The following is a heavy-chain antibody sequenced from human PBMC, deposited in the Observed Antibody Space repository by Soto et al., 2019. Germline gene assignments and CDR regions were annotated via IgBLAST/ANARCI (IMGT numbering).Heavy chain of an antibody. CDR1: GFTFSSYA. Sequence: GGSLRLSCAASGFTFSSYAMSWVRQAPGKGLEWVSAISGSGGSTYYADSVKGRFTISRDNSKNTLYLQMNSLRAEDTAVYYCAKDGPSLVGSWDYDAFDIWCQATMVTVSS. J-gene: IGHJ3*02. D-gene: IGHD2-15*01. V-gene: IGHV3-23*01. CDR2: ISGSGGST. CDR3: AKDGPSLVGSWDYDAFDI.